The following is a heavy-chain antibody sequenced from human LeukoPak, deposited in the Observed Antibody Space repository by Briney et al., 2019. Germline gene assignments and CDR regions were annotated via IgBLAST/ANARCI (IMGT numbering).Heavy chain of an antibody. J-gene: IGHJ4*02. D-gene: IGHD4-11*01. CDR2: IWYDGSNK. Sequence: GGSLRLSCAASGFTFSSYGMHWVREAPGKGLEWVAVIWYDGSNKYYADSVKGRFTISRDNSKNTLYLQMNSLRAEDTAVYYCAGANSNYGFRFDYWGQGTLVTVSS. V-gene: IGHV3-33*01. CDR1: GFTFSSYG. CDR3: AGANSNYGFRFDY.